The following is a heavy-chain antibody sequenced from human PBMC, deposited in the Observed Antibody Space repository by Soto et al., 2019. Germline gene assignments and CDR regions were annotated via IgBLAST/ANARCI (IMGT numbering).Heavy chain of an antibody. D-gene: IGHD3-22*01. V-gene: IGHV4-31*03. CDR2: IYYSGST. CDR1: GGSISSGGYY. CDR3: ARGDYDSSGYYTNWFDP. Sequence: QVQLQESGPGLVKPSQTLSLTCTVSGGSISSGGYYWSWIRQHPGKGLEWIGYIYYSGSTYYNPSLKSRVTRSVDTSKNQFSLKLSSVTAADTAVYYCARGDYDSSGYYTNWFDPWGQGTLVTVSS. J-gene: IGHJ5*02.